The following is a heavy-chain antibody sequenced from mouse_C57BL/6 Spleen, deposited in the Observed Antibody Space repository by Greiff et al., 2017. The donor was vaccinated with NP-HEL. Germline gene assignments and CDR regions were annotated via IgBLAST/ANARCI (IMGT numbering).Heavy chain of an antibody. Sequence: EVQGVESGEGLVKPGGSLKLSCAASGFTFSSYAMSWVRQTPEKRLEWVAYISSGGDYIYYADTVKGRFTISRDNARNTLYLQMSSLKSEDTAMYYCTRGTAQATYYFDYWGQGTTLTVSS. CDR3: TRGTAQATYYFDY. D-gene: IGHD3-2*02. CDR1: GFTFSSYA. V-gene: IGHV5-9-1*02. CDR2: ISSGGDYI. J-gene: IGHJ2*01.